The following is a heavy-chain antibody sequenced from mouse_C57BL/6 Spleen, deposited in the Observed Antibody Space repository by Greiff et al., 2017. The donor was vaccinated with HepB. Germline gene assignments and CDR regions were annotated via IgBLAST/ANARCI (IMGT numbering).Heavy chain of an antibody. Sequence: VQLQQSGPELVKPGASVKISCKASGYSFTGYYMNWVKQSPEKSLEWIGEINPSTGGTTYNQKFKAKATLTVDKSSSTAYMQLKSLTSEDSAVYYCAELTGTGYWGQGTTLTVSS. CDR2: INPSTGGT. D-gene: IGHD4-1*01. CDR1: GYSFTGYY. V-gene: IGHV1-42*01. CDR3: AELTGTGY. J-gene: IGHJ2*01.